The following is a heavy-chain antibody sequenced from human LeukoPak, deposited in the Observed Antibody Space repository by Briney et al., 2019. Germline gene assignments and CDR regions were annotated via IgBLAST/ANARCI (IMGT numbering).Heavy chain of an antibody. CDR3: ARRDSSSHWYFDL. Sequence: SETLSLTRTGSGASISSYYWSWIRQPPGKGLESIGYVSYSGSTNYNPSLKSRVTISVDTSKSQFSLKLNSVTAADTAVYFCARRDSSSHWYFDLWG. V-gene: IGHV4-59*08. J-gene: IGHJ2*01. D-gene: IGHD3-22*01. CDR1: GASISSYY. CDR2: VSYSGST.